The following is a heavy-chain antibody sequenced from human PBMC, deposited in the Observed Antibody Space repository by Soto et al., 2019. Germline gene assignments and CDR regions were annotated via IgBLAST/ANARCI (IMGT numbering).Heavy chain of an antibody. J-gene: IGHJ4*02. D-gene: IGHD5-18*01. V-gene: IGHV3-33*01. CDR1: GFTFSGYA. CDR2: IWYDGTNT. Sequence: QVQLVESGGGVVQPGRSLRLSCAASGFTFSGYAMHWVRQAPVKGLEWVAVIWYDGTNTYYGDSVKGRFTVSRDNSKNTLWLQMSSLRVEDTAVYYCARAGGYGYGEQTFDYWGQGTLVTVSS. CDR3: ARAGGYGYGEQTFDY.